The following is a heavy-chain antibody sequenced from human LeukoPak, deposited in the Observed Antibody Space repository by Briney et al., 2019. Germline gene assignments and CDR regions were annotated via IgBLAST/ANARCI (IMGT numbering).Heavy chain of an antibody. D-gene: IGHD4-17*01. V-gene: IGHV4-4*02. CDR3: ASRDDYGDYLFDY. Sequence: SGTLSLTCAVSGGSISSSNWWSWVRQPPGKGLEWIGEIYHSGITNYNPSLKSRVTISVDKSKNQFSLKLSSVTAADTAVYYCASRDDYGDYLFDYWGQGTLVTVSS. CDR1: GGSISSSNW. CDR2: IYHSGIT. J-gene: IGHJ4*02.